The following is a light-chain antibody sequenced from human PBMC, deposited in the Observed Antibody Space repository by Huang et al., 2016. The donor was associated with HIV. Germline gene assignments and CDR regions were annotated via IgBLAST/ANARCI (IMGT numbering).Light chain of an antibody. V-gene: IGKV3-11*01. CDR2: DAS. CDR1: QSVNPY. Sequence: EIVLTQSPTTLSLSPGERATLSCRASQSVNPYLAWYQQKPGQAPRLLISDASNRATGIPARFSGSGSGTDFTLTISSLEPEDFAVYYCQQRSNWPPITFGQGTRLEIK. CDR3: QQRSNWPPIT. J-gene: IGKJ5*01.